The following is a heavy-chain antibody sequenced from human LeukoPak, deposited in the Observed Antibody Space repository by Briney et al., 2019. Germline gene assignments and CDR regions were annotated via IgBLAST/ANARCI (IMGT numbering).Heavy chain of an antibody. CDR2: IIPIFGMA. J-gene: IGHJ4*02. Sequence: GASVTVSCKASGGTFSSYAISWVRQAPGQGLEWMGRIIPIFGMANYAQKFQGRVTITADKSTSTAYMELSSLRSEDTAVYYCARDRGGNPLWGQGTLVTVSS. D-gene: IGHD4-23*01. V-gene: IGHV1-69*04. CDR3: ARDRGGNPL. CDR1: GGTFSSYA.